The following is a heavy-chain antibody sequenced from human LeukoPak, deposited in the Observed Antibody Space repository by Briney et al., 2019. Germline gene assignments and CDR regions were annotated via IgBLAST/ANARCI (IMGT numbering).Heavy chain of an antibody. V-gene: IGHV1-69*04. D-gene: IGHD5-18*01. J-gene: IGHJ3*02. CDR3: ARGLTAMVISIAFDI. CDR2: IIPIRGIA. Sequence: SVKVSCKASGGTFSSYAISWVRQAPGQGLEWMGRIIPIRGIANYAQNFQGRVTITADKSTSTAYMELSSLRSEDTAVYYCARGLTAMVISIAFDIWGQGTMVTVSS. CDR1: GGTFSSYA.